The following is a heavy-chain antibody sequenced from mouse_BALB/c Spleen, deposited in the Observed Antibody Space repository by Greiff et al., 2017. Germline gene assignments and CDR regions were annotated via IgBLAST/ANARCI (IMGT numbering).Heavy chain of an antibody. D-gene: IGHD2-4*01. CDR3: ARLYDYDLYFDY. CDR1: GFTFSSYG. Sequence: EVQLVESGGDLVKPGGSLKLSCAASGFTFSSYGMSWVRQTPDKRLEWVATISSGGSYTYYPDSVKGRFTISRDNAKNTLYLQMSSLKSEDTAMYYCARLYDYDLYFDYWGQGTTLTVSS. CDR2: ISSGGSYT. V-gene: IGHV5-6*01. J-gene: IGHJ2*01.